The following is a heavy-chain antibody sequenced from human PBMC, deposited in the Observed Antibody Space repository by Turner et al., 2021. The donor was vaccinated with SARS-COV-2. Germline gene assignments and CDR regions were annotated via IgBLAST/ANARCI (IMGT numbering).Heavy chain of an antibody. D-gene: IGHD1-26*01. J-gene: IGHJ5*02. CDR3: ITSSAFEGATRWLDL. CDR1: GYTLPELS. V-gene: IGHV1-24*01. CDR2: FDPEDGET. Sequence: QVQLVQYGAEVKKAGASVKVCCKVSGYTLPELSMHWVRQAPGKGLEGMGGFDPEDGETSDGQKFEGRVTMTDDTSTDTAYMELSSLRSEDTAVYYCITSSAFEGATRWLDLWGQGTMVTVSS.